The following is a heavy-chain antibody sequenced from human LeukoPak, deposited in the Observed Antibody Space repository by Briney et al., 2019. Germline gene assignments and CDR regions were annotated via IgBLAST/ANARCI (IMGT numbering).Heavy chain of an antibody. Sequence: QTGGSLRLSCAASGFTFSSYGMHWVRQAPGKGLEWVAFIRYDGSNKYYADSVKGRFTISRDNSKNTLYLQMNSLRAEDTAVYYCAKDNKYYYGSGSYCWFVPWGQGTLVTVSS. CDR2: IRYDGSNK. V-gene: IGHV3-30*02. D-gene: IGHD3-10*01. CDR1: GFTFSSYG. CDR3: AKDNKYYYGSGSYCWFVP. J-gene: IGHJ5*02.